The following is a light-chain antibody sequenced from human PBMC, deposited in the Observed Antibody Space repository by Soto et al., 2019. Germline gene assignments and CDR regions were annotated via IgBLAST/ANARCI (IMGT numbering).Light chain of an antibody. V-gene: IGKV1-6*01. J-gene: IGKJ1*01. CDR2: AAS. CDR3: LQDYNYPPT. CDR1: QSISSY. Sequence: IQMNQSPSSLSASVVDRVTITCRASQSISSYLNWYQQKPGKAPKLLIYAASSLQSGVPSRFSVSGSGTDFTLTISSLQPEDFATYYCLQDYNYPPTFGQGTKVDIK.